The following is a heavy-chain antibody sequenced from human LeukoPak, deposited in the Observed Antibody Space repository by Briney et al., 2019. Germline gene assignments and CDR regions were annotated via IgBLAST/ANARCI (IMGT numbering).Heavy chain of an antibody. V-gene: IGHV1-2*02. D-gene: IGHD2-8*01. CDR2: INPNNGDT. CDR3: VRELRGLGYCTNIGCQTYVY. CDR1: GYSFTGYF. Sequence: ASLKVSCKTSGYSFTGYFIHWLRRAPGQGLEWMGRINPNNGDTNYGQKFQGRVIMTRDTSISTAYMQLSSLRSDDTALYYCVRELRGLGYCTNIGCQTYVYWGQGTQVIVSS. J-gene: IGHJ4*02.